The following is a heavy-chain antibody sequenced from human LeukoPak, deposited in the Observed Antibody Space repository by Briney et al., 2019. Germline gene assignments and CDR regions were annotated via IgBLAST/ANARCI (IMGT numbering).Heavy chain of an antibody. D-gene: IGHD5-12*01. CDR1: GGTFSSYA. CDR3: ARDLASGYDYMKEGELWFDP. Sequence: SMKVSCKASGGTFSSYAISWVRQAPGQGLEWMGGIIPIFGTANYAQKFQGRVTITADESTSTAYMELSSLRSEDTAVYYCARDLASGYDYMKEGELWFDPWGQGTLVTVSS. J-gene: IGHJ5*02. CDR2: IIPIFGTA. V-gene: IGHV1-69*13.